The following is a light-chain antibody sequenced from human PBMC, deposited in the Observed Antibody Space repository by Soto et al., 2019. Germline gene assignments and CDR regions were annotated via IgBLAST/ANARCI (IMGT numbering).Light chain of an antibody. CDR1: QSISSY. CDR3: QQSYSTSVT. J-gene: IGKJ1*01. V-gene: IGKV1-39*01. Sequence: DIQMTQSPYSLSASVGDRVTITCRASQSISSYLNWYQQKPGKAPKLLIYAASSLQSGVPSRFSGSGSGTDFTLTISSLQPEDFATYYCQQSYSTSVTFGQGTKVDIK. CDR2: AAS.